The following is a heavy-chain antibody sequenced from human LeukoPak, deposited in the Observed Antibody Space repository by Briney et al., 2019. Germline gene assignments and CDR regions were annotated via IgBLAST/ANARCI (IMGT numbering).Heavy chain of an antibody. CDR1: GFSLSTYS. Sequence: GGSLRLSCAASGFSLSTYSLNWVRQTPGKGLEWVSYISVSGVIHYADSAKGRFIISRDNGRNSLSLQMNRLRAGDTGVYFCATAPHGASDYIDVWGRGTTVSVSS. J-gene: IGHJ6*03. D-gene: IGHD3-16*01. CDR3: ATAPHGASDYIDV. CDR2: ISVSGVI. V-gene: IGHV3-48*01.